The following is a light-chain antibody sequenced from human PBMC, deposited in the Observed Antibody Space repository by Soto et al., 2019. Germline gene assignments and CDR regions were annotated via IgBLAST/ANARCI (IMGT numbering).Light chain of an antibody. Sequence: EIVLTQSAGTLWLSPGEGAALSCRASQSISNNYIAWYQQKPGQAPTLLISGASSRATGVPDRFSGSGSGTHFTLTISRLEPEDFAVYYCQQYGGSPRTFGQRTKVDI. CDR3: QQYGGSPRT. CDR1: QSISNNY. V-gene: IGKV3-20*01. CDR2: GAS. J-gene: IGKJ1*01.